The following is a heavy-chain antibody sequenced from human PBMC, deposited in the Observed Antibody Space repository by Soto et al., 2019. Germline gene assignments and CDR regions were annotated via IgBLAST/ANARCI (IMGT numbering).Heavy chain of an antibody. CDR3: ARGGYSSSWGYYYYGMDV. CDR1: GYTFTGYY. D-gene: IGHD6-13*01. Sequence: ASVEVSCKASGYTFTGYYMHWVRQAPGQGLEWMGWINPNGGGTNYAQKFQGWVTMTRDTSISTAYMELSRLRSDDTAVYYCARGGYSSSWGYYYYGMDVWGQGTTVTVSS. V-gene: IGHV1-2*04. J-gene: IGHJ6*02. CDR2: INPNGGGT.